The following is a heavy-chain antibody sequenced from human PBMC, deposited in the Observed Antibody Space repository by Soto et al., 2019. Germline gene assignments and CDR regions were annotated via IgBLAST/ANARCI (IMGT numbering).Heavy chain of an antibody. Sequence: PSMKVSCKASGYTFTSYSMHWVRQAPRQRLEWMGWINAGNGNTKYSQKFQGRVTITRDTSASTAYMELSSLRSEDTAVYYCARDPGQVGDTTYYFDYWGQGTLVTVSS. D-gene: IGHD4-17*01. J-gene: IGHJ4*02. CDR2: INAGNGNT. CDR1: GYTFTSYS. CDR3: ARDPGQVGDTTYYFDY. V-gene: IGHV1-3*01.